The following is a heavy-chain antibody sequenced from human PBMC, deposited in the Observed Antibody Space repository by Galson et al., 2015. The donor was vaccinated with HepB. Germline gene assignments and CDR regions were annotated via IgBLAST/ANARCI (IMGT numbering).Heavy chain of an antibody. D-gene: IGHD5-18*01. J-gene: IGHJ4*02. CDR3: AREGRGYSYGYLEGYFDY. CDR1: GGTFSSYA. CDR2: IIPILGIA. V-gene: IGHV1-69*04. Sequence: SVKVSCKASGGTFSSYAISWVRQAPGQGLEWMGRIIPILGIANYAQKFQGRVTITADKSTSTAYMELSSLRSEDTAVYYCAREGRGYSYGYLEGYFDYWGQGTLVTVSS.